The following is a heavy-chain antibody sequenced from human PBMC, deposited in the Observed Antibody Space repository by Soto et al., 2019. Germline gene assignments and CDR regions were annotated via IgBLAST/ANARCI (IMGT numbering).Heavy chain of an antibody. Sequence: SETLSLTCTVSGGSISSSSYYWGWIRQPPGKGLEWIGSIYYSGSTYYNPSLKSRVTISVDTSKNQFSLKLSSVTAADTAVYYCARHRAAAGSRFDPWGQGTLVTVSS. J-gene: IGHJ5*02. D-gene: IGHD6-13*01. CDR3: ARHRAAAGSRFDP. CDR2: IYYSGST. V-gene: IGHV4-39*01. CDR1: GGSISSSSYY.